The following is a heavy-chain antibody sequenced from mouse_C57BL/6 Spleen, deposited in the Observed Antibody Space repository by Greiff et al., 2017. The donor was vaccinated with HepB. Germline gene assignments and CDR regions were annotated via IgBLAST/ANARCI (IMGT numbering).Heavy chain of an antibody. V-gene: IGHV1-80*01. CDR1: GYAFSSYW. Sequence: QVQLKESGAELVKPGASVKISCKASGYAFSSYWMNWVKQRPGKGLEWIGQIYPGDGDTNYNGKFKGKATLTAAKSSSTAYMQLSSLTSEDSAVYFCATLYYYGSSYGYFDVWGTGTTVTVSS. D-gene: IGHD1-1*01. CDR2: IYPGDGDT. J-gene: IGHJ1*03. CDR3: ATLYYYGSSYGYFDV.